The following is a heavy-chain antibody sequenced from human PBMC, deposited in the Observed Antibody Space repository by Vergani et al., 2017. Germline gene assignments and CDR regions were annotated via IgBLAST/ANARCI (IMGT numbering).Heavy chain of an antibody. CDR2: ISGSGGST. CDR3: AKELGDRPLWFGELPNGLHAFDI. D-gene: IGHD3-10*01. J-gene: IGHJ3*02. CDR1: GFTFSSYA. V-gene: IGHV3-23*01. Sequence: EVQLLESGGGLVQPGGSLRLSCAASGFTFSSYAMSWVRQATGKGLEWVSGISGSGGSTYYADSVKGRFTISRDNSKNTLYLQMNSLRSEDTAVYYCAKELGDRPLWFGELPNGLHAFDIWGQGTMVTVSS.